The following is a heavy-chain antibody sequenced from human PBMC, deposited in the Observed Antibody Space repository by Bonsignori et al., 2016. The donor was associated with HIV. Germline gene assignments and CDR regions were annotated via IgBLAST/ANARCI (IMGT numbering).Heavy chain of an antibody. CDR3: ARESEYCSGGNCYFNY. CDR2: IIPIFGTA. J-gene: IGHJ4*02. Sequence: WVRQAPGQGLEWMGGIIPIFGTANYAQKFQGRVTFTADESTNTAYMDLSSLRSEDTAVYYCARESEYCSGGNCYFNYWGQGTLVTVSS. V-gene: IGHV1-69*01. D-gene: IGHD2-15*01.